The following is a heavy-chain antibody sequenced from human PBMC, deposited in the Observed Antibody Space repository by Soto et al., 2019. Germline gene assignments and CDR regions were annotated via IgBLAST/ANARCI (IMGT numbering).Heavy chain of an antibody. CDR1: GLDFSSKV. CDR3: AKVGPSYYYGMDV. CDR2: ISGSGRTI. D-gene: IGHD1-26*01. J-gene: IGHJ6*02. Sequence: GGSLRLSCAASGLDFSSKVMCWVRQAPGKGLEWVSSISGSGRTIYHADSMRGRFAISRDNSKNSLYLQLNNLRVDDTAVYYCAKVGPSYYYGMDVWGQGTTVTVSS. V-gene: IGHV3-23*01.